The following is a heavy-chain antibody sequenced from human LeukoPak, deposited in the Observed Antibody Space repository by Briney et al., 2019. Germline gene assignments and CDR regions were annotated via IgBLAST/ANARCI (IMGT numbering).Heavy chain of an antibody. CDR3: ARESIAAPNWFDP. V-gene: IGHV4-59*01. Sequence: SETLSLTCTVSGGSISSYCWSWIRQPPGKGLEWIGYIYYSGSTNYNPSLKSRVTISVDTSKNQFSLKLSSVTAADTAVYYCARESIAAPNWFDPWGRGTLVTVSS. D-gene: IGHD6-13*01. J-gene: IGHJ5*02. CDR2: IYYSGST. CDR1: GGSISSYC.